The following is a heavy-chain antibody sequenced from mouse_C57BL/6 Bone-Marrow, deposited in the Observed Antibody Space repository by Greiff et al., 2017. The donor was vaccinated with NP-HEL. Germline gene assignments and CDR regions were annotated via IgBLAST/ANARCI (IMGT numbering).Heavy chain of an antibody. V-gene: IGHV1-69*01. Sequence: QVQLQQPGAELVMPGASVKLSCKASGYTFISYWMHWVKQRPGQGLEWIGEIDPSDSYTNYNQKFKGKSTLTVDKSSSTAYMQLSSLTSEDSAVYYCARGWLPLYAMDYWGQGTSVTVSS. CDR2: IDPSDSYT. J-gene: IGHJ4*01. D-gene: IGHD2-2*01. CDR1: GYTFISYW. CDR3: ARGWLPLYAMDY.